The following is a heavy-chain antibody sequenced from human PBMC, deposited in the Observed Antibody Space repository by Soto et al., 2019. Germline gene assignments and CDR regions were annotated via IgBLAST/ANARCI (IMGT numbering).Heavy chain of an antibody. CDR1: GYTFTGNY. V-gene: IGHV1-2*04. D-gene: IGHD6-19*01. CDR3: ARGISSGWYCDY. CDR2: INPNSGGT. Sequence: GALVKVSCKASGYTFTGNYMHWVRQAPGQGLEWMGWINPNSGGTNYAQKFQGWVTMTRDTSISTAYMELSRLRSDDTAVYYCARGISSGWYCDYWGQGTLVTVSS. J-gene: IGHJ4*02.